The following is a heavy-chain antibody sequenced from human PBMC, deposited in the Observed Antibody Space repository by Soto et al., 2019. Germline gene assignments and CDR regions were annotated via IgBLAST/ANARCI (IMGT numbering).Heavy chain of an antibody. Sequence: VAVIWYDGSNKYYADSVKGRFTISRDNSKNTLYLQMNSLRAEDTAVYYCARDPIVLMVYATTYGMDVWGQGTTVTVSS. CDR3: ARDPIVLMVYATTYGMDV. J-gene: IGHJ6*02. V-gene: IGHV3-33*01. D-gene: IGHD2-8*01. CDR2: IWYDGSNK.